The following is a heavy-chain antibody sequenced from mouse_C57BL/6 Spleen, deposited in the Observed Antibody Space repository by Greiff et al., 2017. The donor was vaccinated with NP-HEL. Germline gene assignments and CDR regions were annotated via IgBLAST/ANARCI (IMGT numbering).Heavy chain of an antibody. J-gene: IGHJ4*01. Sequence: QVQLQQSGPGLVQPSQSLSITCTVSGFSLTSYGVHWVRQSPGKGLEWLGVIWSGGSTDYNAAFISRLSISKDNSKSQVFFKMNSLQADDTAIYYCARNSHYGSSSYAMDYWGQGTSVTVSS. CDR3: ARNSHYGSSSYAMDY. CDR2: IWSGGST. D-gene: IGHD1-1*01. V-gene: IGHV2-2*01. CDR1: GFSLTSYG.